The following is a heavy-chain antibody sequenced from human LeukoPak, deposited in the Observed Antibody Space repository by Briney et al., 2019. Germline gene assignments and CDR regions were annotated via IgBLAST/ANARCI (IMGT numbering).Heavy chain of an antibody. CDR1: GYTFTGYY. J-gene: IGHJ4*02. D-gene: IGHD3-9*01. Sequence: ASVKVSCKASGYTFTGYYMHWVRQAPGQGLEWMGWINPNSGGTNYAQKFQGRVTMTRDTSISTAYMELSRLRSDDTAVYYCARDNGRYDILTGYLAGRWGIGYWGQGTLVTVSS. V-gene: IGHV1-2*02. CDR2: INPNSGGT. CDR3: ARDNGRYDILTGYLAGRWGIGY.